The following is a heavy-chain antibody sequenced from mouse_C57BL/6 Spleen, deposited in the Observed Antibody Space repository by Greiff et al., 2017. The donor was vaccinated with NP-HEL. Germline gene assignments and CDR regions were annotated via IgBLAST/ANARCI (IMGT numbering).Heavy chain of an antibody. CDR1: GYTFTSYW. V-gene: IGHV1-64*01. CDR3: AITTVVANYYAMDY. D-gene: IGHD1-1*01. J-gene: IGHJ4*01. CDR2: INPNSGST. Sequence: QVQLQQPGAELVKPGASVKLSCKASGYTFTSYWMHWVKQRPGQGLEWIGMINPNSGSTKYNEKFKSKATLTVDKSSSPAYMQLSSLTSEDSAVYYCAITTVVANYYAMDYWGQGTSVTVSS.